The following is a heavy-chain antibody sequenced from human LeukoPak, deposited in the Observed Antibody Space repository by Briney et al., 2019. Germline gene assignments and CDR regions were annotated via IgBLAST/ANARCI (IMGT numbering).Heavy chain of an antibody. CDR3: ARKDDCSSTSCYEGDY. D-gene: IGHD2-2*01. V-gene: IGHV1-18*01. Sequence: ASVNVSCKASGYTFTSYGISWVRQAPGQGLEWMGWISAYNGNTNYAQKLQGRVTMTTDTSTSTAYMELRSLRSDDTAVYYCARKDDCSSTSCYEGDYWGQGTLVTVSS. J-gene: IGHJ4*02. CDR1: GYTFTSYG. CDR2: ISAYNGNT.